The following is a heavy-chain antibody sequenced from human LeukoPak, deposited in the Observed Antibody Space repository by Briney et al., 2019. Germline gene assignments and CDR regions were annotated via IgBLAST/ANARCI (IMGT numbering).Heavy chain of an antibody. CDR2: ISSSSSYI. V-gene: IGHV3-21*01. Sequence: GGSLRLSCAASGFTFSAYSMNWVRQAPGKGLEWVSSISSSSSYIYYADSVKGRFTISRDNAKNSLYLQMNSLRAEDTAVYYCARQVLGDAFDIWGRGTMVTVSS. J-gene: IGHJ3*02. CDR3: ARQVLGDAFDI. D-gene: IGHD3-16*01. CDR1: GFTFSAYS.